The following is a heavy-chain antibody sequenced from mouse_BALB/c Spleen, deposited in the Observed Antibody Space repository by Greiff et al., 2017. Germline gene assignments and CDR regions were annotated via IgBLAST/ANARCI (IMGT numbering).Heavy chain of an antibody. D-gene: IGHD2-1*01. Sequence: EVMLVESGGGLVQPGGSLKLSCAASGFDFSRYWMSWVRQAPGKGLEWIGEINPDSSTINYTPSLKDKFIISRDNAKNTLYLQMSKVRSEDTALYYCARVYGNYVGYAMDYWGQGTSVTVSS. V-gene: IGHV4-1*02. CDR1: GFDFSRYW. J-gene: IGHJ4*01. CDR3: ARVYGNYVGYAMDY. CDR2: INPDSSTI.